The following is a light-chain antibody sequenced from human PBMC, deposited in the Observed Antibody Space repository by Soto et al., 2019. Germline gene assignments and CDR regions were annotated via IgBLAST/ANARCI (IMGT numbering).Light chain of an antibody. V-gene: IGKV3-11*01. Sequence: EIELTQSPATLSFSPGETATLSCGASQDVNNFLAWYQQKPGQPPRLLIFDSSNRATGVPVRFSGSGSGTVFTLTIGSLQPEDTAAYYCQQQNNWPPSTFGQGTRLEIK. CDR1: QDVNNF. J-gene: IGKJ5*01. CDR3: QQQNNWPPST. CDR2: DSS.